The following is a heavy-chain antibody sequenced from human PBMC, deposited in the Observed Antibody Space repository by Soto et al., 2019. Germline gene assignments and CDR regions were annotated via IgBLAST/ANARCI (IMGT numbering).Heavy chain of an antibody. J-gene: IGHJ3*02. CDR3: AGGSWTGDAFDI. CDR1: GFTFSTYA. V-gene: IGHV3-23*01. Sequence: GGSLRLSCAASGFTFSTYAMSWVRQAPGKGLEWVSTISGSGSGTYYADSVKGRFTISRDNSNNKLDLQMNSLRAEDTAVYYCAGGSWTGDAFDIWGQGTMVTVSS. CDR2: ISGSGSGT. D-gene: IGHD2-15*01.